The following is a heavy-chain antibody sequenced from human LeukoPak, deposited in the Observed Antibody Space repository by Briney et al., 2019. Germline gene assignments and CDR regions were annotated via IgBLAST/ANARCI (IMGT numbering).Heavy chain of an antibody. CDR3: ARPRTWGPQRADAFDI. CDR2: INPNSGGT. J-gene: IGHJ3*02. Sequence: ASVKVSCTASGYTFTGYYMHRVRHAPGQGLEWMGWINPNSGGTNSAQKFQGRGTMTRDTFISTAYMELSRLRSDDTAVYYCARPRTWGPQRADAFDIWGQGTMITVSS. CDR1: GYTFTGYY. D-gene: IGHD7-27*01. V-gene: IGHV1-2*02.